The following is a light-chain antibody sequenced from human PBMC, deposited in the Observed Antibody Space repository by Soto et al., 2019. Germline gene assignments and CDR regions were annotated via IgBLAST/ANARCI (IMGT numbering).Light chain of an antibody. J-gene: IGLJ2*01. Sequence: QSALTQPASVSGSPGQSITISCTGTISDIGDYNFVSWYQQHPGKAPKLMLYYVHILPSGVSNRFSGSKSGNTASMTISGLQAEDEAHYYCTSCTTSTTMIFGGGTKVTVL. CDR2: YVH. V-gene: IGLV2-14*03. CDR1: ISDIGDYNF. CDR3: TSCTTSTTMI.